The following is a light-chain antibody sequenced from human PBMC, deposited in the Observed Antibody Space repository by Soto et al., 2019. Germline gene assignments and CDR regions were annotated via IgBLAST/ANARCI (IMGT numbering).Light chain of an antibody. CDR3: QQYNNWPYT. J-gene: IGKJ2*01. CDR1: QSVSSN. CDR2: GAS. Sequence: EIVMTQSPATLSVSPGERATLSCRASQSVSSNLAWYQQKPGQAPRLLIYGASTRATGIPARFSGSESGTELTLTISSLQSEDFAVYYCQQYNNWPYTLGQGTKLEIK. V-gene: IGKV3-15*01.